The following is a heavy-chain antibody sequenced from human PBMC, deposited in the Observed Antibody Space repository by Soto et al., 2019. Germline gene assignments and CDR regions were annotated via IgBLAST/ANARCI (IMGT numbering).Heavy chain of an antibody. V-gene: IGHV3-30*18. D-gene: IGHD2-2*01. CDR1: GFSFSSYG. Sequence: QVQLVESGGGVVQPGRSLRLSCAASGFSFSSYGMHWVRQAPGKGLKWVAVISYDGSNKYYADSVKGRFTISRDNSKSTLYLQMNSLRAEDTAVYYCAKDVGFSNSSDLDYWGQGTLVTVSS. J-gene: IGHJ4*02. CDR2: ISYDGSNK. CDR3: AKDVGFSNSSDLDY.